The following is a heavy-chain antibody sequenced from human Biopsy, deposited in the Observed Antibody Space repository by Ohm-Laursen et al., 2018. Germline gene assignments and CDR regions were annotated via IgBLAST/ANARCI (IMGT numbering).Heavy chain of an antibody. V-gene: IGHV1-18*01. Sequence: ATVKISCKASGYTFTSFGFSWVRQAPGQGLEWMEWINAYNGDTDYAQKLQGRVSITTDTSTTTTYMELRSLRSDDTAVYYCARDLTRQPRRGAFDIWGQGTLVTVSS. D-gene: IGHD1-14*01. CDR2: INAYNGDT. J-gene: IGHJ3*02. CDR1: GYTFTSFG. CDR3: ARDLTRQPRRGAFDI.